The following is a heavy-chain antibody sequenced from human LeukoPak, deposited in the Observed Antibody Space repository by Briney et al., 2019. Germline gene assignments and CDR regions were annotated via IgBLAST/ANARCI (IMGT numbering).Heavy chain of an antibody. CDR3: ALPGSSSWYDDAFDI. J-gene: IGHJ3*02. Sequence: ASVKVSRKASGGTFSSYAISWVRQAPGQGLEWMGRIIPILGIANYAQKFQGRVTITADKSTSTAYMELSSLRSEDTAVYYCALPGSSSWYDDAFDIWGQGTMVTVSS. D-gene: IGHD6-13*01. CDR2: IIPILGIA. V-gene: IGHV1-69*04. CDR1: GGTFSSYA.